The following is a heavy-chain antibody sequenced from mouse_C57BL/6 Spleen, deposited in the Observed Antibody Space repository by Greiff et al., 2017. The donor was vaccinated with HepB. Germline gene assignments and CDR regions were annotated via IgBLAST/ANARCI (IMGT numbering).Heavy chain of an antibody. D-gene: IGHD2-4*01. V-gene: IGHV14-2*01. J-gene: IGHJ4*01. CDR3: ARWMITTGMYYYAMDY. Sequence: PLPHSFSYLFNPVSSVKLSCTASGFNIKDYYMHWVKQRTEQGLEWIGRIDPEDGETKYAPKFQGKATITADTSSNTAYLQLSSLTSEDTAVYYCARWMITTGMYYYAMDYWGQGTSVTVSS. CDR2: IDPEDGET. CDR1: GFNIKDYY.